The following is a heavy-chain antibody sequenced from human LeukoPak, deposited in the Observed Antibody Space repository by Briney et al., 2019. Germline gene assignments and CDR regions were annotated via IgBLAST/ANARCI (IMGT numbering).Heavy chain of an antibody. CDR3: ARVVMKAFYYYYMDV. V-gene: IGHV1-8*01. J-gene: IGHJ6*03. D-gene: IGHD2-21*01. Sequence: ASVKVSCKASGYTFTDYDVNWVRQAPGQGLEWMGWMNPTSGDTGYAQKFQGRVTMTRSMSRNTAYMELSRLRSEDTAVYFCARVVMKAFYYYYMDVWGKGTTIIISS. CDR1: GYTFTDYD. CDR2: MNPTSGDT.